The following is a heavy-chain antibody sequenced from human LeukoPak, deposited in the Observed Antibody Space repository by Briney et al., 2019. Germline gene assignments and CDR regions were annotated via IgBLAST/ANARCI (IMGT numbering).Heavy chain of an antibody. J-gene: IGHJ4*02. CDR1: GFTSSDYY. V-gene: IGHV3-11*01. Sequence: PGGSLRLSCAASGFTSSDYYMSWIRQAPGKGLEWVSYISSSGSTIYYADSVKGRFTISRDNAKNSLYLQMNSLRAEDTAVYYCARAQRYSSSWYDYWGQGTLVTVSS. D-gene: IGHD6-13*01. CDR3: ARAQRYSSSWYDY. CDR2: ISSSGSTI.